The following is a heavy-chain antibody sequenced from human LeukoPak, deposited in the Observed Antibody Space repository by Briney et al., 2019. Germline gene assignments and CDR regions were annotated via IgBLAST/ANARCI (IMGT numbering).Heavy chain of an antibody. CDR2: IKQDGSEK. D-gene: IGHD3-22*01. CDR1: GFTFSSYW. J-gene: IGHJ4*02. Sequence: GGSLRLSCAASGFTFSSYWMSWVRQAPGQGLEWVANIKQDGSEKYYVDSVKGRFTISRDNSKNTLYLQMNSLRAEDTAVYYCAKVRVVVIDAFEYWGQGTLVTVSS. CDR3: AKVRVVVIDAFEY. V-gene: IGHV3-7*03.